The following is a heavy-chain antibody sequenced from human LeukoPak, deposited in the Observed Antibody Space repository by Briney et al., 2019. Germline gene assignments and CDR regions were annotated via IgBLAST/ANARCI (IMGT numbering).Heavy chain of an antibody. J-gene: IGHJ4*02. CDR3: ATDRFGNYDFDN. Sequence: GGSLRVSCAASGFAFNTYTLNWVRQAPGKGLEWVACISSSGSYTYYANSVKGRFIVSRDNAKNSLFLQMNSLRAEDTAMYYCATDRFGNYDFDNWGQGTLVTVSS. D-gene: IGHD4-11*01. V-gene: IGHV3-21*01. CDR2: ISSSGSYT. CDR1: GFAFNTYT.